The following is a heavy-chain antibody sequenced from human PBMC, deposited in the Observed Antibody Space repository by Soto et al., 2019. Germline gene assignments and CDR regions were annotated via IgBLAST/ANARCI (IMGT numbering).Heavy chain of an antibody. D-gene: IGHD4-17*01. Sequence: EVQLVESGGGLVQPGGSLKLYCAASGFTFSGSAMHWVRQASGKGLEWVGRIRSKANSYATAYAASVKGRFTISRDDSKNTAYLQMNSLKTEDTAVYYCTTESTVVTSRADFWGQGTLVTVSS. V-gene: IGHV3-73*01. J-gene: IGHJ4*02. CDR2: IRSKANSYAT. CDR1: GFTFSGSA. CDR3: TTESTVVTSRADF.